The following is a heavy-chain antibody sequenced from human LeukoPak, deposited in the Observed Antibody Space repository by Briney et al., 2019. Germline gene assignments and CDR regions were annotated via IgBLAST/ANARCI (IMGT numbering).Heavy chain of an antibody. CDR3: ARGAVVVPAAPDY. CDR2: ISGSGGST. J-gene: IGHJ4*02. Sequence: GGSLRLSCAASGFTFSNYAMSWVRQAPGKGLEWVSVISGSGGSTYYADSVKGRFTISRDNSKNTLYLQKNSLRAEDTAVYYCARGAVVVPAAPDYWGQGTLVTVSS. V-gene: IGHV3-23*01. D-gene: IGHD2-2*01. CDR1: GFTFSNYA.